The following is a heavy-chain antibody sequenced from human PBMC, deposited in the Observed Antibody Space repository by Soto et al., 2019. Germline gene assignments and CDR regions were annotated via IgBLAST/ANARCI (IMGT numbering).Heavy chain of an antibody. J-gene: IGHJ6*02. V-gene: IGHV5-51*01. Sequence: PGESLKISCKGSGYSFTSYWISWVRQMPGKGLEWMGIIYPGDSDTRYSPSFQGQVTISADKSISTASLQWSSLKASDTAMYYCARTSAAGKYYYGMDVWGQGTTVTVSS. CDR1: GYSFTSYW. CDR2: IYPGDSDT. D-gene: IGHD6-13*01. CDR3: ARTSAAGKYYYGMDV.